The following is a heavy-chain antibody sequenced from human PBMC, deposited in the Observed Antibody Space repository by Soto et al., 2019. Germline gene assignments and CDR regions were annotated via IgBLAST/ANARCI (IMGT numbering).Heavy chain of an antibody. J-gene: IGHJ3*02. D-gene: IGHD6-25*01. V-gene: IGHV2-70*11. CDR1: GFSLSTSGMC. CDR2: IDWDDDK. Sequence: SGPTLVNPTQTLTLTCIFSGFSLSTSGMCVSWISQPPGKALEWLARIDWDDDKYYSTSLKTRLTISKDTSKNQVVLTITNMDPVDTATYYCARIIAPARRRGCLNAFDIWGQGTMVTVSS. CDR3: ARIIAPARRRGCLNAFDI.